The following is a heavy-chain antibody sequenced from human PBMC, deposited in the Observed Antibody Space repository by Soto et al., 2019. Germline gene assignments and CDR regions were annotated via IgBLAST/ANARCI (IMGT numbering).Heavy chain of an antibody. CDR1: GYTFTSYA. CDR3: ARDLREDAFDI. V-gene: IGHV1-3*01. CDR2: INADNGNT. Sequence: ASVKVSCKASGYTFTSYAMHWVRQAPGPRLECMGWINADNGNTKYSQKFQGRVTITRVTAASTAYMELSSLRSEDTAVYYCARDLREDAFDIWGQGTMVTVSS. J-gene: IGHJ3*02.